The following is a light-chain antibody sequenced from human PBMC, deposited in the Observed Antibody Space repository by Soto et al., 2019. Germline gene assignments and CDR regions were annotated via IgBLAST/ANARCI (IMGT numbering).Light chain of an antibody. CDR1: SSDVAVSSY. J-gene: IGLJ2*01. V-gene: IGLV2-14*01. Sequence: QPVLTQPASVSESPGQSITISCTGSSSDVAVSSYVSWYRQHPGKAPELIIYEVTNRPSGVSNRFSGSKSGDTASLTVSGLQAEDEADYYCSSYTTSHGLVFGGGTKLTVL. CDR3: SSYTTSHGLV. CDR2: EVT.